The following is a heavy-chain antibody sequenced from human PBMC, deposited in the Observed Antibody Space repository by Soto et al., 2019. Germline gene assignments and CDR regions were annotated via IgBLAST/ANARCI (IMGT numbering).Heavy chain of an antibody. J-gene: IGHJ4*02. D-gene: IGHD6-19*01. CDR1: GGSISSYY. CDR2: IYYSGST. Sequence: SETLSLTCTVSGGSISSYYWSWIRQPPGKGLEWIGYIYYSGSTYYNPSLKSRVTISVDTSKNQFSLKLSSVTAADTAVYYCARGARGGSGWYKWGQGTLVTVSS. V-gene: IGHV4-59*12. CDR3: ARGARGGSGWYK.